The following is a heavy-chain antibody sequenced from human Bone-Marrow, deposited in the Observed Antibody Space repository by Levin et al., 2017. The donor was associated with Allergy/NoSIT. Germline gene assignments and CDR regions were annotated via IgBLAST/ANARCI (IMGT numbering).Heavy chain of an antibody. D-gene: IGHD3-22*01. CDR3: ARKYYDSSGLRWIHGEHFDY. Sequence: GESLKISCKASGYTFTGYYMHWVRQAPGQGLEWMGWINPNSGGTNYAQKFQGRVTMTRDTSISTAYMELSRLRSDDTAVYYCARKYYDSSGLRWIHGEHFDYWGQGTLVTVSS. CDR1: GYTFTGYY. CDR2: INPNSGGT. J-gene: IGHJ4*02. V-gene: IGHV1-2*02.